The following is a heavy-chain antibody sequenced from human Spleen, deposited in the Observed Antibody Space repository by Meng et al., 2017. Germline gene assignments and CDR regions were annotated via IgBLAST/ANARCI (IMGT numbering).Heavy chain of an antibody. CDR3: ATRGNPYLNC. CDR1: GYTLSSDG. V-gene: IGHV1-18*01. Sequence: HLVHSGLEVKSTGASVTVSCEASGYTLSSDGFSWVRQAPGQGLEWMGWINAYNGNTDYAQKFQGRVTMTTDTSTSTAYMELRSLRSDDTAVYYCATRGNPYLNCWGQGTLVTVSS. J-gene: IGHJ4*02. CDR2: INAYNGNT.